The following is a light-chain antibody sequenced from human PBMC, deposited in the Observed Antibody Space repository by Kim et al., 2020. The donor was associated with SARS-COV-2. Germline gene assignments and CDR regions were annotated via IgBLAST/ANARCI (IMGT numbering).Light chain of an antibody. J-gene: IGKJ4*01. Sequence: DIVLTQSPGTLSLSPGERATLSCRASQTVGNDYLAWFQQKPGQTPRLLIHTASIRATGIPDRFSGSGSVTDFTLTITKLEPDDFAVYYCQQHAYCPLTFGGGTKVDIK. CDR3: QQHAYCPLT. CDR2: TAS. CDR1: QTVGNDY. V-gene: IGKV3-20*01.